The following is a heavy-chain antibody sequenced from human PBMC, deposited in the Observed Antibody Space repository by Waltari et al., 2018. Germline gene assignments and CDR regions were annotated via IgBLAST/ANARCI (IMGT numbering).Heavy chain of an antibody. CDR3: ARPSSSWDFDY. V-gene: IGHV4-39*01. D-gene: IGHD6-13*01. CDR1: GGSISSSSFY. CDR2: IYYTGTT. J-gene: IGHJ4*02. Sequence: QLQLQESGPGLVKPSETLSLTCPVSGGSISSSSFYWGWIRQPPGKGLEWIGSIYYTGTTYYNPSLKSRVTISVDTSKNQFSLKLYSVTAADTAVYYCARPSSSWDFDYWGQGTLVTVSS.